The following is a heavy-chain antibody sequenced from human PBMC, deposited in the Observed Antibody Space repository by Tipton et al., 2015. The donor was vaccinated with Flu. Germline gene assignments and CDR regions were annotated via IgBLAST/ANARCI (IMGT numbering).Heavy chain of an antibody. J-gene: IGHJ3*02. CDR3: ARALSGYYFYAFDI. CDR1: GYSISSGYY. Sequence: TLSLTCTVSGYSISSGYYWGWIRQPPGKGLEWIGSIYHSGSTYYNPSLKSRDTISVDTSKNQFSLKLSSVTAADTAVYYCARALSGYYFYAFDIWGQGTMVTVSS. CDR2: IYHSGST. V-gene: IGHV4-38-2*02. D-gene: IGHD3-22*01.